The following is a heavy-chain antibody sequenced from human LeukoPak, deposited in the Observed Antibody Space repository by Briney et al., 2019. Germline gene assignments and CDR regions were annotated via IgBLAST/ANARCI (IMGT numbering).Heavy chain of an antibody. J-gene: IGHJ3*02. V-gene: IGHV3-11*04. D-gene: IGHD1-26*01. CDR3: ARGESGSYYVSAFDI. Sequence: GGSLRLSCAASGFTFSDYYMSWIRQAPGKGLEWVSYISSSGSTIYYADSVKGRFTISRDNAKNSLYLQMNSLRAEDTAVHYCARGESGSYYVSAFDIWGQGTMVTVSS. CDR1: GFTFSDYY. CDR2: ISSSGSTI.